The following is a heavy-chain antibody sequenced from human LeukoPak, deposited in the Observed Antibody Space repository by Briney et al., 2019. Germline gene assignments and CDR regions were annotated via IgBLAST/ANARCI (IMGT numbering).Heavy chain of an antibody. Sequence: SETLSLTCTVSGGSISSHYWGWIRQAPGKGLEWIGYVQDSGSTNYNPSLKSRVTISLDTSRNHVSLKLTSVTAADTAVYYCARGGSSGSSNWFDPWGQGILVTVSS. CDR1: GGSISSHY. D-gene: IGHD5-12*01. V-gene: IGHV4-59*11. CDR3: ARGGSSGSSNWFDP. CDR2: VQDSGST. J-gene: IGHJ5*02.